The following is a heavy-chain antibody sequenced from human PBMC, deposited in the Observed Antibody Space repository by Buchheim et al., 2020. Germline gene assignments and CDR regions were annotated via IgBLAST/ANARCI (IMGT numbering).Heavy chain of an antibody. J-gene: IGHJ4*02. Sequence: QVQLVQSGAEVRKPGASVKISCKASGYSFISFAIHWVRQAPGQGLEWMGWVNAGNGNPGYSQNFQGRVSITADKTATPAYMELKSLTSEDTAVYYCARTFPFDYWGQGTL. CDR2: VNAGNGNP. CDR3: ARTFPFDY. V-gene: IGHV1-3*01. CDR1: GYSFISFA. D-gene: IGHD3-3*02.